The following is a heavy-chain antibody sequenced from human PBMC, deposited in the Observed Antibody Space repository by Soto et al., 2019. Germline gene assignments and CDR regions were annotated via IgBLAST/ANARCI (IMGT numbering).Heavy chain of an antibody. D-gene: IGHD2-21*02. CDR3: ARVGRMTLTATFDY. V-gene: IGHV5-51*01. CDR2: IYPGDSET. CDR1: GYSFTTYW. Sequence: PGESLNISCKGSGYSFTTYWIGWVRQMPGKGLEWMGIIYPGDSETRYSPSFQGQVTISADKSISTAYLQWSSLKASDTAMYYCARVGRMTLTATFDYWGQGTLVTVSS. J-gene: IGHJ4*02.